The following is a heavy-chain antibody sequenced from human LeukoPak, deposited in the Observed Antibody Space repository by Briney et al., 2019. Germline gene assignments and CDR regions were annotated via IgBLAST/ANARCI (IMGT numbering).Heavy chain of an antibody. Sequence: GGSLRLSCAASGFTLSTYAMSWVRQTPGKGLEGVAGTSSSDAGTYHADSVRGRFTISRDNSKNTLYLQMNSLRAEDTAVYYCAKGSGDSSAWFQLFDYWGQGTLVTVSS. CDR3: AKGSGDSSAWFQLFDY. CDR1: GFTLSTYA. J-gene: IGHJ4*02. CDR2: TSSSDAGT. D-gene: IGHD6-19*01. V-gene: IGHV3-23*01.